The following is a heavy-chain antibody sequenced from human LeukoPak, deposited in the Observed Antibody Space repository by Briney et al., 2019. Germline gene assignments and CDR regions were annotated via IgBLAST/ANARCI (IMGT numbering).Heavy chain of an antibody. V-gene: IGHV1-18*01. CDR3: ARDHEVGVALGYTPFEY. CDR1: GYTFTTYG. Sequence: GASVKVSCKASGYTFTTYGVSWVRQAPGQGLEWMGWINTKKGNTNYAQKFQRRVSMTTDTRTSTVYMELRSLRSDDTAVYFCARDHEVGVALGYTPFEYWAREPWSPFPQ. CDR2: INTKKGNT. J-gene: IGHJ4*02. D-gene: IGHD1-26*01.